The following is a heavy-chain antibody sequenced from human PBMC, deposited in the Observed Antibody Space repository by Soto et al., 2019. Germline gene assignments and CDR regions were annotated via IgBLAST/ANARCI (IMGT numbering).Heavy chain of an antibody. CDR3: AREGSLGLDV. CDR1: GFIFSSFW. D-gene: IGHD3-10*01. CDR2: INGDGASL. Sequence: EVRLEEAGGGFVQPGGSLRVSCSGSGFIFSSFWMHWVRQGPGKGLEWVSRINGDGASLAYAESVKGSIRISRDNVKNTLHLQMNSLGVDDTAVYFCAREGSLGLDVWGRGTTVTVSS. V-gene: IGHV3-74*03. J-gene: IGHJ6*02.